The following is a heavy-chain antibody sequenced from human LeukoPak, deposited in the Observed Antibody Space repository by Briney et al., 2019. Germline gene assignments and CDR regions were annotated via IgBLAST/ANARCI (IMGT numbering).Heavy chain of an antibody. J-gene: IGHJ4*02. CDR2: ISSNGGST. CDR1: GFTFSSYA. V-gene: IGHV3-64D*06. Sequence: GGPLRLSCSASGFTFSSYAIHWVRQAPGKGLEYVSAISSNGGSTYYADSVKGRFTISRDNSKNTLYLQMSSLRAEDTAVYYCVKGDCSSTSCFPDYWGQGTLVTVSS. D-gene: IGHD2-2*01. CDR3: VKGDCSSTSCFPDY.